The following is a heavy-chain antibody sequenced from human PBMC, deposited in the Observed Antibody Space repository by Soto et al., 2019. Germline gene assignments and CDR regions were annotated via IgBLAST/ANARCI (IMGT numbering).Heavy chain of an antibody. CDR3: ARGPMPVGAITS. D-gene: IGHD1-26*01. Sequence: EVQLVESGGGLVQPGGSLRLSCVASGFTFNTHSMNWVRQTPGKGLEWISYISSGSSTMYYADSVKGRFTISRHNAKISVYLQMNSLRAEDTAVYYCARGPMPVGAITSWGQGTLVTVSS. V-gene: IGHV3-48*01. J-gene: IGHJ5*02. CDR1: GFTFNTHS. CDR2: ISSGSSTM.